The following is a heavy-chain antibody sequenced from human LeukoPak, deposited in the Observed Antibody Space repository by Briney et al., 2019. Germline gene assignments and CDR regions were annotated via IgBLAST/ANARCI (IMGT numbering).Heavy chain of an antibody. CDR1: GFTFSSYG. J-gene: IGHJ6*02. Sequence: QSGGSLRLSCAASGFTFSSYGMHWVRQAPGKGLEWVAVISYDGSNKYYADSVKGRFTISRDNSKNTLYLQMSSLRSEDTAVYFCFREDYYYYGMDVWGQGTTVTVSS. V-gene: IGHV3-30*03. CDR2: ISYDGSNK. CDR3: FREDYYYYGMDV. D-gene: IGHD3-10*01.